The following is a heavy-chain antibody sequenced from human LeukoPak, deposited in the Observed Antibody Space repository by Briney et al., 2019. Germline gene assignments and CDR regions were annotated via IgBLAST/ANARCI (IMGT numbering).Heavy chain of an antibody. J-gene: IGHJ4*02. CDR1: TGAISGYY. V-gene: IGHV4-59*08. CDR2: IYYSGST. CDR3: ARGGDSWFY. Sequence: SETLSLTCTVSTGAISGYYWSWIRQPPGKGLEWIGYIYYSGSTNYNPSLQSRVTMSVDTSNNQFSLRLRSVTAADTAVYYCARGGDSWFYWGQGTLVTVSS. D-gene: IGHD6-13*01.